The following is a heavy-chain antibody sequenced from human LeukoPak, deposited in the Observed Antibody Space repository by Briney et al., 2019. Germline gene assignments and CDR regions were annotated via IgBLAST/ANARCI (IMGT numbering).Heavy chain of an antibody. Sequence: PGGSLRLSCAASGFTFSSYWMSWVRQAPGKGLEWVANIKQDGSEKYYVDSVKGRFTISRDNAKNSLYLQMNSLRAEDTAVYYCARDDGYSYDWFDPWGQGTLVTVSS. D-gene: IGHD5-18*01. V-gene: IGHV3-7*01. CDR3: ARDDGYSYDWFDP. J-gene: IGHJ5*02. CDR2: IKQDGSEK. CDR1: GFTFSSYW.